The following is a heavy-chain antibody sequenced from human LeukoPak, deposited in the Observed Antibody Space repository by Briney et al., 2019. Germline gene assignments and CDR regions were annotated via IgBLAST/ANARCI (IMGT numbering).Heavy chain of an antibody. D-gene: IGHD6-6*01. CDR1: GFTFSSYN. J-gene: IGHJ4*02. CDR2: ISGSNSTI. Sequence: PGGSLRLSCAASGFTFSSYNMNWVRQAPGKGLEWVSYISGSNSTIYYADSVKGRFTISRDNAKNSLYLQMNSLRAEDTAVYYCARGAYSSSLGYWGQGTLVTVSS. V-gene: IGHV3-48*01. CDR3: ARGAYSSSLGY.